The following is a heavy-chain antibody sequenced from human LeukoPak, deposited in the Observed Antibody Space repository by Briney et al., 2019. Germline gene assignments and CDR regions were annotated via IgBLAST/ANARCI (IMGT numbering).Heavy chain of an antibody. J-gene: IGHJ4*02. CDR1: AGSFSGYY. Sequence: SETLSLTCAVYAGSFSGYYWSWIRQPPGKGLEWIGEINHSGSTNYNPSLKSRVTISVDTSKNQFSLKLSSVTAADTAVYYCARRSSWYRSIIDYWGQGTLVTVSS. D-gene: IGHD6-13*01. CDR2: INHSGST. V-gene: IGHV4-34*01. CDR3: ARRSSWYRSIIDY.